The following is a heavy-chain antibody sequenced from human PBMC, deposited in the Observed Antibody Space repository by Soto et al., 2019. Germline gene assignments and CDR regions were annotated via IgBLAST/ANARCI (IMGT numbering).Heavy chain of an antibody. J-gene: IGHJ6*02. D-gene: IGHD3-3*01. CDR1: GYTFTSYY. Sequence: ASLKVSCKASGYTFTSYYMHWARKSPEEWGEGMGIINPSGASTSYAQKFQGRVTMTRDTSTSTVYMELSSLRSEDTAVYYCAREATIFGVVIDVGGYYYYGMDVWGQGTTVTVSS. CDR2: INPSGAST. V-gene: IGHV1-46*01. CDR3: AREATIFGVVIDVGGYYYYGMDV.